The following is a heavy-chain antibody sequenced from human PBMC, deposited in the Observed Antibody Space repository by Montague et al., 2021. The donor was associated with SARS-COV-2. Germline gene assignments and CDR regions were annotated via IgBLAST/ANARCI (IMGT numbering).Heavy chain of an antibody. CDR3: ARATSVRGAVSWFDP. V-gene: IGHV4-59*11. D-gene: IGHD3-10*01. CDR1: GDSISSHF. CDR2: INYRGAT. Sequence: SETLSLTCTVSGDSISSHFWAYIRQPPGQGLEWIGYINYRGATNSNSSLGRRVMMSVDTSKNQFSLQLTSVTAADTAVYYCARATSVRGAVSWFDPWGQGTLVTVSS. J-gene: IGHJ5*02.